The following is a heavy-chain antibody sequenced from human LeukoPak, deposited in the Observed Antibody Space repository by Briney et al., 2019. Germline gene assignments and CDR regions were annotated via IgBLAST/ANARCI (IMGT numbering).Heavy chain of an antibody. D-gene: IGHD6-19*01. Sequence: GGSLRLSCAASGFTVSSNYMSWVRQAPGKGLEWVSVIYSGGSTYYADSVKGRFTISRDNSKNTLYLQMNSLRAEDTAVYYCARERTAVAGSGAFDIRGQGTMVTVSS. CDR1: GFTVSSNY. CDR2: IYSGGST. V-gene: IGHV3-66*01. J-gene: IGHJ3*02. CDR3: ARERTAVAGSGAFDI.